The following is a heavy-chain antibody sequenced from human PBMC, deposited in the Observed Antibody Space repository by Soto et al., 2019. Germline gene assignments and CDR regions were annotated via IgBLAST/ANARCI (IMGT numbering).Heavy chain of an antibody. D-gene: IGHD6-19*01. CDR3: ARDRIAVAGPYYYYGMDV. J-gene: IGHJ6*02. CDR1: GGTFISYA. CDR2: IIPIFGTA. Sequence: QVQLVQSGAEVKKPGSSVKVSCKASGGTFISYAISWVRQAPGQGLEWMRGIIPIFGTANYAQKFQGRVTITADESTSTAYMELSSLRSEDTAVYYCARDRIAVAGPYYYYGMDVWGQGTTVTVSS. V-gene: IGHV1-69*12.